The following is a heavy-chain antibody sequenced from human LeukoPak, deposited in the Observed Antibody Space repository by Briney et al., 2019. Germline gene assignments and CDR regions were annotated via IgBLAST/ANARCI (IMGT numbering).Heavy chain of an antibody. CDR3: WRDGGESSSWTRGNGFDP. D-gene: IGHD6-13*01. J-gene: IGHJ5*02. CDR1: GGTFSSYA. Sequence: ASVKVSCKASGGTFSSYAISWLRQAPGQGLEWMGRIIPILGIANYAQKFQGRVTITADKSTSTAYMELSSLRSEDTGVYYCWRDGGESSSWTRGNGFDPWGQGTLVTVSS. CDR2: IIPILGIA. V-gene: IGHV1-69*04.